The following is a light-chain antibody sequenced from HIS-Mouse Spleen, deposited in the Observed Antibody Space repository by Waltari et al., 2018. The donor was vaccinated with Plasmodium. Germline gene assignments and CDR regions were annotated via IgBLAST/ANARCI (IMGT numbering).Light chain of an antibody. J-gene: IGLJ2*01. V-gene: IGLV3-10*01. Sequence: SYELTQPPSVPVSPGHTASITCSGDALPKKYPYWYQQKSGQAPVLVIYEDSKRPSGIPERFSGSSSGTMATLTISGAQVEDEADYYCYSTDSSGNHRVFGGGTKLTVL. CDR1: ALPKKY. CDR2: EDS. CDR3: YSTDSSGNHRV.